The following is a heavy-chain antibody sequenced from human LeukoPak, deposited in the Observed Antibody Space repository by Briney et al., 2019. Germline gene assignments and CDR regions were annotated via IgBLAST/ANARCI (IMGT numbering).Heavy chain of an antibody. CDR3: ARGFYRSRMDV. CDR1: GGSISSLY. Sequence: PSETLSLTCSVSGGSISSLYWSWIRQPPGKGLEWIGYIYYTGSTNYNPSLKSRVTISVDTSKNQFSLKLSSVTAADTAVYYCARGFYRSRMDVWGQGTTVTVSS. J-gene: IGHJ6*02. CDR2: IYYTGST. D-gene: IGHD3-16*02. V-gene: IGHV4-59*12.